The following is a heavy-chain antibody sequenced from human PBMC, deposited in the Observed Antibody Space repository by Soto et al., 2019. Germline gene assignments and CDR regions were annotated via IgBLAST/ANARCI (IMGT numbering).Heavy chain of an antibody. Sequence: SETLSLTCTVSGGSISSSSYYWGWLRQPPGKGLEWIGSIYYSGSTYYNPSLKSRVTISVDTSKNQFSLKLSSVTAADTAVYYCARQRDYGGFEIDYWGQGTLVTVSS. V-gene: IGHV4-39*01. D-gene: IGHD4-17*01. J-gene: IGHJ4*02. CDR1: GGSISSSSYY. CDR3: ARQRDYGGFEIDY. CDR2: IYYSGST.